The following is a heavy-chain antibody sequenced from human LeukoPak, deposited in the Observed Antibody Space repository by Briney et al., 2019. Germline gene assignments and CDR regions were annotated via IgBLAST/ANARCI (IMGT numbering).Heavy chain of an antibody. CDR3: ARDAGSSGFYFDY. Sequence: GGSLRLSCAASGFTFSDYYTSWIRHAPGKGLELVSYISSSGSTIYYADSVKGRFTISRDNAKNSLYLQMNSLRAEDTAVYYCARDAGSSGFYFDYWGQGTLVTVSS. CDR1: GFTFSDYY. V-gene: IGHV3-11*01. J-gene: IGHJ4*02. CDR2: ISSSGSTI. D-gene: IGHD6-19*01.